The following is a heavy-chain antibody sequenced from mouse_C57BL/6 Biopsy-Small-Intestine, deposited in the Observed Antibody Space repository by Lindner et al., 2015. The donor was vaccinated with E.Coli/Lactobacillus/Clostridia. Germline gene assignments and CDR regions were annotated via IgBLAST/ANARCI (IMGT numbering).Heavy chain of an antibody. CDR1: GSTFSRYY. CDR2: INPSSGIT. J-gene: IGHJ3*01. CDR3: AREDGPTVTGDGIDI. D-gene: IGHD2-13*01. V-gene: IGHV1S61*01. Sequence: SVKVSCKASGSTFSRYYIHWVRQAPGQGLDWMGIINPSSGITSYAQKFQGRVTVTWDASTSTFYMNLGSLKSEDTAVYYCAREDGPTVTGDGIDIWGQGTLVTVSS.